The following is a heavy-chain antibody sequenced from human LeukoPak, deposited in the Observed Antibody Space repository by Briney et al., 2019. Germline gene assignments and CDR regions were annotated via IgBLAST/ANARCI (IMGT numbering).Heavy chain of an antibody. Sequence: PGGSLRLSCAASGFTFSIYSMNWVRQAPGKGLEWVSSISSSSSYIYYADSVKGRFTISRDNAKNSLYLQMNSLRAEDTAVYYCARPGHYYDSSGYYYDAFDIWGQGTMVTVSS. CDR1: GFTFSIYS. CDR3: ARPGHYYDSSGYYYDAFDI. V-gene: IGHV3-21*01. CDR2: ISSSSSYI. D-gene: IGHD3-22*01. J-gene: IGHJ3*02.